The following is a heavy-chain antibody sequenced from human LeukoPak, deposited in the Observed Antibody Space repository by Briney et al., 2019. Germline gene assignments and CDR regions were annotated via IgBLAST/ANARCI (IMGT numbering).Heavy chain of an antibody. Sequence: GGSLRLSCAASGFTFSSYAMSWVRQAPGKGLEWVSAISGSGGGTYYADSVKGRFTISRDNSKNTLYLQMNRLRAEDTAVYYCAKVSTAIVVVPAASKDYWGQGTLVTVSS. D-gene: IGHD2-2*01. V-gene: IGHV3-23*01. CDR1: GFTFSSYA. J-gene: IGHJ4*02. CDR2: ISGSGGGT. CDR3: AKVSTAIVVVPAASKDY.